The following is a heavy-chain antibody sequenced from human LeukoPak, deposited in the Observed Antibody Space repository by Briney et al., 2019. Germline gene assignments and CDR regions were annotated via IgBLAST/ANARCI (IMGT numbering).Heavy chain of an antibody. CDR1: GFTFSSYA. D-gene: IGHD2-2*01. V-gene: IGHV3-23*01. J-gene: IGHJ4*02. CDR3: AKPLRYCSSTSCQGYFDY. Sequence: GGSLRLSCAASGFTFSSYAMSWVRQAPGKGLEWVSAISGSGGNTYFADSVKGRFTISRDNSKNTLYLQMNSLRAEDTAVYYCAKPLRYCSSTSCQGYFDYWGQGTLVTVSS. CDR2: ISGSGGNT.